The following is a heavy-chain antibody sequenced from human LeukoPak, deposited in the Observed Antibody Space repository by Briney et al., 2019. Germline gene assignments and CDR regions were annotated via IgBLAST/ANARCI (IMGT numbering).Heavy chain of an antibody. CDR3: ARGAIPGDLSGYYSSYYYYYMDV. CDR2: INHSGST. D-gene: IGHD3-22*01. V-gene: IGHV4-34*01. CDR1: GGSFSGYY. Sequence: SETLSLTCAVYGGSFSGYYWSWIRQPPGKGLEWIGEINHSGSTNYNPSLKSRVTISVDTSKNQFSLKLSSVTAADTAVYYCARGAIPGDLSGYYSSYYYYYMDVWGKGTTVTVSS. J-gene: IGHJ6*03.